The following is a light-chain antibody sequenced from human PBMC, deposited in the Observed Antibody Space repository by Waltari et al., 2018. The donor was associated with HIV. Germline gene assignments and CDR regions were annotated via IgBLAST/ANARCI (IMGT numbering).Light chain of an antibody. V-gene: IGLV3-25*03. CDR2: KDS. J-gene: IGLJ2*01. CDR1: AFPKQY. Sequence: SYELTQPPSVSVSPGQTARLTCPGDAFPKQYAYWYQQKPGQAPVLVIDKDSERPSGIPERFSGSSSGTTVTLTISGVQAEDEADYYCQSADSSGTYVVFGGGTKLTVL. CDR3: QSADSSGTYVV.